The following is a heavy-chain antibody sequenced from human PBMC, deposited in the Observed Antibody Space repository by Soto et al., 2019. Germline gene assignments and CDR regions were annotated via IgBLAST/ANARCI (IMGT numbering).Heavy chain of an antibody. CDR1: GGSISSSSYY. CDR3: ARSIQYSSSLVWFDP. Sequence: SETLSLTCTVSGGSISSSSYYWSWIRQPPGKGLEWIGYIYYGGSTNYNPSLKSRVTISVDTSKNQFSLKLSSVTAADTAVYYCARSIQYSSSLVWFDPWGQGTLVTVSS. V-gene: IGHV4-61*01. CDR2: IYYGGST. D-gene: IGHD6-13*01. J-gene: IGHJ5*02.